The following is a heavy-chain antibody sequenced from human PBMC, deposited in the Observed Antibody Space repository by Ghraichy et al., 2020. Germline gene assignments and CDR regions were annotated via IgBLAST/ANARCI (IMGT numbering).Heavy chain of an antibody. CDR2: INHSGST. V-gene: IGHV4-34*01. CDR1: GGSFSGYY. D-gene: IGHD1-1*01. J-gene: IGHJ6*02. Sequence: SETLSLTCAVYGGSFSGYYWSWIRQPPEKGLEWIGEINHSGSTNYNPSLKSRVTISVDTSKNQFSLKLSSVTAADTAVYYCARGWTIRRPMDVWGQGTTVTVSS. CDR3: ARGWTIRRPMDV.